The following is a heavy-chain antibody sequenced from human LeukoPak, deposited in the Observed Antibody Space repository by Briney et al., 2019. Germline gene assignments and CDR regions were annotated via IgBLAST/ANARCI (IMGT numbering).Heavy chain of an antibody. D-gene: IGHD3-10*01. CDR3: ARGALYGSGSYYNPLDY. CDR2: INWNGGST. V-gene: IGHV3-20*01. CDR1: GFTFDDYG. Sequence: GGSLRLSCAASGFTFDDYGMSWVRQAPGKGLEWVSGINWNGGSTGYADSVKGRFTTSRDNAKNSLYLQMNSLRAEDTALYHCARGALYGSGSYYNPLDYWGQGTLVTVSS. J-gene: IGHJ4*02.